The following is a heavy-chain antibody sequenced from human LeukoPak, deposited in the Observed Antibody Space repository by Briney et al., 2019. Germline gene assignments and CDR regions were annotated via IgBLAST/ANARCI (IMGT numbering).Heavy chain of an antibody. CDR2: IYPGDSDT. CDR1: GYSFTSYW. J-gene: IGHJ5*02. D-gene: IGHD6-13*01. CDR3: ARGSSIAAAGELNWFDP. Sequence: GESLKISCKGSGYSFTSYWIGWVRQMPGKGLELMGIIYPGDSDTRYSPSFQGQVTISADKSISTAYLQWSSLKASDTAMYYCARGSSIAAAGELNWFDPWGQGTLVTVSS. V-gene: IGHV5-51*01.